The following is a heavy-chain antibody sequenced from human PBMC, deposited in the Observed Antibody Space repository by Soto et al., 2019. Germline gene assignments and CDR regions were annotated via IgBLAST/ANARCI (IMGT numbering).Heavy chain of an antibody. CDR2: ISYDGSNK. CDR3: AKDPAYQLLTYGMDV. V-gene: IGHV3-30*18. D-gene: IGHD2-2*01. J-gene: IGHJ6*02. Sequence: GGSLRLSCAASGFTFSSYGMHWVRQAPGKGLEWVAVISYDGSNKYYADSVKGRFTISRDNSKNTLYLQMSSLRAEDTAVYYCAKDPAYQLLTYGMDVWGQGTTVTVS. CDR1: GFTFSSYG.